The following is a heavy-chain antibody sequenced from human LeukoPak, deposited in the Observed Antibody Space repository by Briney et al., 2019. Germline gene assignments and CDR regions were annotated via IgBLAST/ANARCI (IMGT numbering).Heavy chain of an antibody. CDR1: GFTFSSYA. CDR3: ARGGEAVREYSSWKYAFDI. J-gene: IGHJ3*02. CDR2: ISYDGSNK. Sequence: PGGSLRLSCAASGFTFSSYAMHWVRQAPGKGLEWVAVISYDGSNKYYADSVKGRFTISRDNSKNTLYLQMNSLRAEDTAAYYCARGGEAVREYSSWKYAFDIWGQGTMVTVSS. V-gene: IGHV3-30-3*01. D-gene: IGHD6-6*01.